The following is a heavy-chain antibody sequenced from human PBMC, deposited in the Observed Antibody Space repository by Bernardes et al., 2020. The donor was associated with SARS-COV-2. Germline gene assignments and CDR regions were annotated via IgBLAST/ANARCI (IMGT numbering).Heavy chain of an antibody. J-gene: IGHJ5*02. CDR2: ISSSSGYI. CDR1: GFTFSTYS. CDR3: EVTMVRGVITQNWFDP. D-gene: IGHD3-10*01. V-gene: IGHV3-21*04. Sequence: GGSLRLSCAASGFTFSTYSMNWVRQVPGKGLEWVSSISSSSGYIDYADSVKGRFTISRDNAKNSLYLQMNSLRAEDTAVYYCEVTMVRGVITQNWFDPWGQGTLVTVSS.